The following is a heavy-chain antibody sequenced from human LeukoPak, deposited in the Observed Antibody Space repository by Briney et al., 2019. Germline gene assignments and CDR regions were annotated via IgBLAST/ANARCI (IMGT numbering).Heavy chain of an antibody. J-gene: IGHJ4*02. Sequence: PGGSLRLSCAASGFTFSSYAMSWVRQAPGKGLEWVSAISGSGGSTYYADSVKGRFIISRDNSKNTLYLQMNSLRAEDTAVYYCAKSPGYSSSWYPHFDYWGQGTLVTVSS. D-gene: IGHD6-13*01. CDR3: AKSPGYSSSWYPHFDY. V-gene: IGHV3-23*01. CDR1: GFTFSSYA. CDR2: ISGSGGST.